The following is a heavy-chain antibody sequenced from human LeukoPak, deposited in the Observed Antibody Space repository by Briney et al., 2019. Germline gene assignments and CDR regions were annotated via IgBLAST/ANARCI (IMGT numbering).Heavy chain of an antibody. CDR3: AKGLDGGY. D-gene: IGHD4-23*01. V-gene: IGHV3-9*01. J-gene: IGHJ4*01. CDR1: GFTFDDYA. CDR2: ISWNSGSI. Sequence: GGSLRLSCAASGFTFDDYAMHWVRHAPGKGLEWVSGISWNSGSIAYADSVKGRFTISRDNAKNSLYLQMNSLRAEDTALYYCAKGLDGGYWGQEPWSPSPQ.